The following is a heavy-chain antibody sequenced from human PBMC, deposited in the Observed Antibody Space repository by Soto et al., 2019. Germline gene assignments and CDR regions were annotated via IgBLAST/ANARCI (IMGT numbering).Heavy chain of an antibody. V-gene: IGHV4-30-4*01. CDR2: IYYSGST. J-gene: IGHJ4*02. CDR3: ARATSGYYDILTGVSFDY. CDR1: GGSISSGDYY. D-gene: IGHD3-9*01. Sequence: LSLTCTVSGGSISSGDYYWSWIRQPPGKGLEWIGYIYYSGSTYYNPSLKSRVTISVDTSKNQFSLKLSSVTAADTAVYYCARATSGYYDILTGVSFDYWGQGTLVTVSS.